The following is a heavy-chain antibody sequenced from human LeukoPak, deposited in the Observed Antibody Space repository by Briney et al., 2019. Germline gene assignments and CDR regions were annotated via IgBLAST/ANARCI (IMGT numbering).Heavy chain of an antibody. CDR3: ARENTAMVAY. V-gene: IGHV3-48*03. CDR1: GFTVSSNY. J-gene: IGHJ4*02. Sequence: GGSLRLSCAASGFTVSSNYMNWVRQAPGKGLEWVSYISSSGSTIYYADSVKGRFTISRDNAKNSLYLQMNSLRAEDTAVYYCARENTAMVAYWGQGTLVTVSS. CDR2: ISSSGSTI. D-gene: IGHD5-18*01.